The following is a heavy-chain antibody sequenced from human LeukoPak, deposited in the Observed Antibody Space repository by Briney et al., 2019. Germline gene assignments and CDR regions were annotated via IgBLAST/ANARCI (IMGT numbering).Heavy chain of an antibody. J-gene: IGHJ4*02. CDR3: AKDTRRYCSSTSCYSGFDY. CDR1: GFTFSSYE. Sequence: PGGSLRLSCAASGFTFSSYEMNWVRQAPGKGLEWVSYISSSGSAIYYADSVKGRFTISRDNTRNSLYLQMNSLRAEDTAVYYCAKDTRRYCSSTSCYSGFDYWGQGTLVTVSS. D-gene: IGHD2-2*01. V-gene: IGHV3-48*03. CDR2: ISSSGSAI.